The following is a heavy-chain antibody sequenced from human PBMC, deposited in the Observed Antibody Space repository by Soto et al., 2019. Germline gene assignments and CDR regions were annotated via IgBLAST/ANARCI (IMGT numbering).Heavy chain of an antibody. CDR1: VFTFRNYE. Sequence: PWWSLRLSCSASVFTFRNYEMNWVRKAPGKGLEWISYISSSGITTYYADFAAGRFTISRDNAKESLYLHLNSLRVEDTAVYYCARYGTRADWWGLGTQVTVSS. CDR2: ISSSGITT. D-gene: IGHD1-1*01. CDR3: ARYGTRADW. V-gene: IGHV3-48*03. J-gene: IGHJ4*02.